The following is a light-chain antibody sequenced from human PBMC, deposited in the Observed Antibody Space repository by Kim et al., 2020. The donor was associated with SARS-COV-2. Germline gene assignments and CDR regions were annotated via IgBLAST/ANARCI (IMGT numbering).Light chain of an antibody. CDR2: AAS. J-gene: IGKJ5*01. V-gene: IGKV3D-15*01. CDR3: QQYHNWPLLT. Sequence: EVVLTQSPATLSVSPGERATLSCRASQSVSNFLALYQQKPGQSPRLLIYAASTRATDIPARFSGSGSGTEFTLTITNLQSEDFAVYFCQQYHNWPLLTFGQGTRLEIK. CDR1: QSVSNF.